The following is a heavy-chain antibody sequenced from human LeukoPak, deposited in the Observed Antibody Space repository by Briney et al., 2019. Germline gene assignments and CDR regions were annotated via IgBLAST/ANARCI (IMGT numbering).Heavy chain of an antibody. V-gene: IGHV1-46*01. CDR1: GYTFTSYY. CDR3: ARDLGGYPHFDS. Sequence: ASVKVSCKASGYTFTSYYMHWVRQAPGQGREWMGIINPSGGSTSYAQKFQGRVTMTRDTSTSTVYMELSSLRSEDTAVYYCARDLGGYPHFDSWGQGTLVTVSS. D-gene: IGHD1-1*01. CDR2: INPSGGST. J-gene: IGHJ4*02.